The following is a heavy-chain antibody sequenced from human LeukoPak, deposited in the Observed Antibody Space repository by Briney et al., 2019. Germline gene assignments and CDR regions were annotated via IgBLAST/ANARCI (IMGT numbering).Heavy chain of an antibody. V-gene: IGHV4-34*01. J-gene: IGHJ5*02. CDR1: GGSFSGYY. Sequence: SETLSLTCAVYGGSFSGYYWSWTRQPPGKGLEWIGEINHSGSTNYNPSLKSRVTISVDTSKNQFSLKLSSVTAADTAVYYCARIAAAGSPWFDPWGQGTLVTVSS. CDR2: INHSGST. CDR3: ARIAAAGSPWFDP. D-gene: IGHD6-13*01.